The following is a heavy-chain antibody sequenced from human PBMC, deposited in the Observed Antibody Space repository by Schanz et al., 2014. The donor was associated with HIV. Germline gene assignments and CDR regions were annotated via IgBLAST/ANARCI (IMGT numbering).Heavy chain of an antibody. D-gene: IGHD3-10*01. CDR3: AKCTTMVRGTGMDV. J-gene: IGHJ6*02. CDR1: GLPFSTYA. V-gene: IGHV3-23*01. CDR2: ISGSGGST. Sequence: EVQLLESGGGLVQPGGSLRLSCTASGLPFSTYAMSWVRQAPGKGLEWVSVISGSGGSTYYADSVKGRFTISRDNSKNTLYLQMNSLRAEDTAVYYCAKCTTMVRGTGMDVWGQGTTVTVSS.